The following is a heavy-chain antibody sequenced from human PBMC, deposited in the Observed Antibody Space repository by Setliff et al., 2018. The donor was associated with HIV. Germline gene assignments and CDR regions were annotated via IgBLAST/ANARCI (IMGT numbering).Heavy chain of an antibody. Sequence: PSETLSLTCTVSGGSVSSKSFYWGWIRQPPGKGLEWIGSIRYSGTTHHNPSLKSRVTISVDTSNNQFSLKLRVVTAADTAVYYCVRGDYRIIAAAGSGWFDPRGQGTQVTVSS. D-gene: IGHD6-13*01. J-gene: IGHJ5*02. V-gene: IGHV4-39*01. CDR3: VRGDYRIIAAAGSGWFDP. CDR2: IRYSGTT. CDR1: GGSVSSKSFY.